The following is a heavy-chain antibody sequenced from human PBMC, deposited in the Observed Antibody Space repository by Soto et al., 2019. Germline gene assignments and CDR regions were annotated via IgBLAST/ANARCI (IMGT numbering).Heavy chain of an antibody. CDR1: GFTFSNYA. CDR2: ISGSGGST. J-gene: IGHJ5*02. D-gene: IGHD3-3*01. CDR3: AKGQSTYYDFWSRYYDWFDP. Sequence: PGGSLRLSCAASGFTFSNYAMSWVRQAPGKGLEWISTISGSGGSTYYADSVKGRFTISRDNSKNTLYPQMNSLRAEDTAVYYCAKGQSTYYDFWSRYYDWFDPWGQGTLVTVSS. V-gene: IGHV3-23*01.